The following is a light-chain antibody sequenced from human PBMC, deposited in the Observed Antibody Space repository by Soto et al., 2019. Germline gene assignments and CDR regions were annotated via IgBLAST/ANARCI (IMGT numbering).Light chain of an antibody. J-gene: IGLJ2*01. CDR1: SSDVGGYNY. CDR2: EVS. CDR3: SSYAGSNNLV. V-gene: IGLV2-8*01. Sequence: QSALTQPPSASGSPGQSVTISCTGTSSDVGGYNYVSWYQQHPGKAPKLMIYEVSKRPSGVPDRFSGSKSGNTASLTVSGLQAEDEADYYCSSYAGSNNLVFGGENKLTVL.